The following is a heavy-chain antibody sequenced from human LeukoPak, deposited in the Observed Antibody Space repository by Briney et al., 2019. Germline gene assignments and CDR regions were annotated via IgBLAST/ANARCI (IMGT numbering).Heavy chain of an antibody. V-gene: IGHV4-59*01. Sequence: SETLSLTCTVSGCSISGYYWSWIRQPPGKGLEWIGYIYYTGSTNYNPSLKSRVTISVDTSKNQFSLKLTSVAAADTAVYYCARDGPNWYDYWGQGTLVTVSS. CDR3: ARDGPNWYDY. J-gene: IGHJ4*02. D-gene: IGHD1-1*01. CDR2: IYYTGST. CDR1: GCSISGYY.